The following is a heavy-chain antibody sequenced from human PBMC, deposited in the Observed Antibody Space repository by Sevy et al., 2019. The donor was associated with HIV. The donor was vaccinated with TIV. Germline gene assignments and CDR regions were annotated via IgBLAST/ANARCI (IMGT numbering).Heavy chain of an antibody. CDR2: IYDTNYGSGGGT. CDR1: GFTFISYA. J-gene: IGHJ3*02. V-gene: IGHV3-23*01. D-gene: IGHD3-22*01. CDR3: AGGRYDSSGSFDAFDI. Sequence: GGSLRLSCKPSGFTFISYAMHWVRQVPGMGLDWVSTIYDTNYGSGGGTYYADSVKGRFTISRDTSKTTVYLQMNSLRTDDTAVYYCAGGRYDSSGSFDAFDIWGQGTMVTVSS.